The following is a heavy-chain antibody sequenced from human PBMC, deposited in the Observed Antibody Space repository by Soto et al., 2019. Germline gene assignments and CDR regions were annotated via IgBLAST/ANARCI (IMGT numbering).Heavy chain of an antibody. CDR2: IYHSGST. CDR3: ARRTYYYDSSGYYYAFDI. V-gene: IGHV4-30-2*01. D-gene: IGHD3-22*01. Sequence: QLQLQESGSGLVKPSQTLSLTCAVSGGSISSGGYSWSWIRQPPGKGLEWIGYIYHSGSTYYNPCLKSRVTISVDRSKNQFSLKLSSVTAADTAVYYCARRTYYYDSSGYYYAFDIWGQGTMVTVSS. J-gene: IGHJ3*02. CDR1: GGSISSGGYS.